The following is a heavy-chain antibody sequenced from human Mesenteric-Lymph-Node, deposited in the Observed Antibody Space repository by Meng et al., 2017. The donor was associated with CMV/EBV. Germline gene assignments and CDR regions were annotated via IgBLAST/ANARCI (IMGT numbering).Heavy chain of an antibody. CDR3: ARTYCSSTSCSTGFDY. CDR1: GYTFTSYP. J-gene: IGHJ4*02. D-gene: IGHD2-2*01. V-gene: IGHV1-46*01. Sequence: GYTFTSYPIHWVRQAPGQGLDWMGVINPSSGSTSYAQKFQGRVTLTRDTSTSTVYMELRSLRSEDTAVYYCARTYCSSTSCSTGFDYWGQGTLVTVSS. CDR2: INPSSGST.